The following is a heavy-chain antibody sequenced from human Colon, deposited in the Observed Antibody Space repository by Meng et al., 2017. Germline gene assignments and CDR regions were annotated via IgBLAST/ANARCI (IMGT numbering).Heavy chain of an antibody. CDR3: ARERLSSGWYGGRWFDP. CDR1: GGSFSGYY. D-gene: IGHD6-19*01. CDR2: INHSGST. Sequence: QGQLQESGPGLVKPSQTLSLTCAVYGGSFSGYYWSWIRQPPGKGLEWIGEINHSGSTNYNPSLKSRVTISVDTSKNQFSLKLSSVTAADTAVYYCARERLSSGWYGGRWFDPWGQGTLVTVSS. V-gene: IGHV4-34*09. J-gene: IGHJ5*02.